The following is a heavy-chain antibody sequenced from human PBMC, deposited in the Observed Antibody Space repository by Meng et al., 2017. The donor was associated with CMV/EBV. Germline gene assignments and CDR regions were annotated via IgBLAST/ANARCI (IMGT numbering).Heavy chain of an antibody. J-gene: IGHJ3*02. CDR3: ARRTMIDAFDI. CDR2: INTNTGNP. V-gene: IGHV7-4-1*01. D-gene: IGHD3-22*01. CDR1: GYTSTNYA. Sequence: ASVKVSCKASGYTSTNYAMNWVRQAPGQGLEWMGWINTNTGNPTYAQGFTGRFVFSLDTSVSTAYLQICSLKAEDTAVYYCARRTMIDAFDIWGQGTMVTVSS.